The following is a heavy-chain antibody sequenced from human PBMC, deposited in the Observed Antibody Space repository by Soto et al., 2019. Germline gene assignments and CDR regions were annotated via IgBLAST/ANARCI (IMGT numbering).Heavy chain of an antibody. D-gene: IGHD2-15*01. V-gene: IGHV3-33*01. Sequence: PGGSLRLSCAASGFTFSSYGMHWVRQAPGKGLEWVAVIWYDGSNKYYADSVKGRFTISRDNSKNTLYLQMNSLRAEDTAVYYCARDRGIVGDYGMDVWGQGIMVTVSS. CDR2: IWYDGSNK. CDR1: GFTFSSYG. J-gene: IGHJ6*02. CDR3: ARDRGIVGDYGMDV.